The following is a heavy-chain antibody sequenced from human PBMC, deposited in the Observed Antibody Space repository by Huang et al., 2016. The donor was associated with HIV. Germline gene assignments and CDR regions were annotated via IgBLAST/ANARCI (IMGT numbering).Heavy chain of an antibody. Sequence: VQLIQSGAEVKKTGSSVRVSCRASEGTFSSDSIGWMRQAPGQGLEWMGGIIPIFGTTTYAQKFQGRVSIAADESTSTAYMDLNSLRSEDTAVYYCARAALVNNQYFDYWGQGTLVTVSS. V-gene: IGHV1-69*13. CDR1: EGTFSSDS. CDR3: ARAALVNNQYFDY. CDR2: IIPIFGTT. D-gene: IGHD5-18*01. J-gene: IGHJ4*02.